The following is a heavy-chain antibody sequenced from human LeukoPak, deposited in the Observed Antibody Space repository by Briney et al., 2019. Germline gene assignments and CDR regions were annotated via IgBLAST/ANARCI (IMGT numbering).Heavy chain of an antibody. J-gene: IGHJ4*02. CDR1: GGTFSSYA. CDR2: IIPIFGTA. Sequence: GASVKVSCKASGGTFSSYAISWVRQAPGQGLEWMGGIIPIFGTANYAQKFQGRVTITTDESTSTAYMELSSLRSEDTAVYYCARDGGDGYGSGGYYSTFGLWGQGTLVTVSS. D-gene: IGHD3-10*01. V-gene: IGHV1-69*05. CDR3: ARDGGDGYGSGGYYSTFGL.